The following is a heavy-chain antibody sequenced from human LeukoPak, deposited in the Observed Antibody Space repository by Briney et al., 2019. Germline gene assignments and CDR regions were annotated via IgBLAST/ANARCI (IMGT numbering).Heavy chain of an antibody. V-gene: IGHV1-69*11. CDR3: ALGYYDIVTGYPLFSDN. Sequence: ASVKVSCKPSGGTLTSPSMAWVRQAPGQGLELMGSVIPVVGSPNYAQKFRGRITITVDDSTKTADMELSSLTSENTAMYYCALGYYDIVTGYPLFSDNWDQVTLVTVSS. J-gene: IGHJ4*02. D-gene: IGHD3-9*01. CDR1: GGTLTSPS. CDR2: VIPVVGSP.